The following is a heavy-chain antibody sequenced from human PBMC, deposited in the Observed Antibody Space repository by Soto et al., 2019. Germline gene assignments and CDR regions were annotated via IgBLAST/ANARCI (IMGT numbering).Heavy chain of an antibody. Sequence: EVQLLESGGGLVQPGGSLRLSCAASGFTFNMHAMSWVRQAPGKGLQWVSTVSGGGTSTYYADYVKGRFTISRDNSKSTLYLQMNSLRAEDTAVYYCAKDRPHTWEAGDHYGMDGWGQGTSVTVSS. V-gene: IGHV3-23*01. CDR2: VSGGGTST. CDR3: AKDRPHTWEAGDHYGMDG. CDR1: GFTFNMHA. D-gene: IGHD4-17*01. J-gene: IGHJ6*02.